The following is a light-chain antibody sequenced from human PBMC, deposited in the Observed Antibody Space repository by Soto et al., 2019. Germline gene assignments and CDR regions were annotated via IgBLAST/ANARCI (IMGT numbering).Light chain of an antibody. CDR2: GDY. CDR3: AAWDYCLNAYV. CDR1: SSNIGSEA. Sequence: HSVLPQPPSASGTPGQRVSISCSGSSSNIGSEAVNWFQHLPGTTPKLLIYGDYHRPSGVPDRFSGSRSGASASLAISGLQSQDQAEDYCAAWDYCLNAYVFGTGTKVTVL. J-gene: IGLJ1*01. V-gene: IGLV1-44*01.